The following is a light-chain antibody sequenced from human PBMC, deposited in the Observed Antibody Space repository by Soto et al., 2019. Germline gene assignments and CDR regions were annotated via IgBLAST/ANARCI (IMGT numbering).Light chain of an antibody. CDR2: RTS. CDR1: QTISGW. Sequence: DIQMTQSPSTLSASVGHTVTITCRASQTISGWLAWYQQKPGKAPKPLIYRTSTLKNVVPSRFSGSGAGTEFSVSIRGWKADDSATYWWPEYEPDYLSLTFGQGTKVEIK. V-gene: IGKV1-5*03. CDR3: PEYEPDYLSLT. J-gene: IGKJ1*01.